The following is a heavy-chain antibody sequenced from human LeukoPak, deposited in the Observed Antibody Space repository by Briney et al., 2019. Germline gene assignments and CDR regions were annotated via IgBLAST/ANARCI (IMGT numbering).Heavy chain of an antibody. CDR2: ISSSGSTI. J-gene: IGHJ4*02. Sequence: GGSLRLSCAASGFTFSDYYMSWIRQAPGKGLEWVSYISSSGSTIYYADSVKGRFTISRDNAKNSLYLQMNSLRAGDTAVYYCARDVDWNAVGYFDYWGQGTLVTVSS. V-gene: IGHV3-11*04. CDR3: ARDVDWNAVGYFDY. CDR1: GFTFSDYY. D-gene: IGHD1-1*01.